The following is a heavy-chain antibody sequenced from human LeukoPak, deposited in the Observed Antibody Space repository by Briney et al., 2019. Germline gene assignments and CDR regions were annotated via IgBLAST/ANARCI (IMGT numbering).Heavy chain of an antibody. CDR2: INSDGSST. CDR1: GFTFSSYW. D-gene: IGHD5-18*01. V-gene: IGHV3-74*01. Sequence: GGSLRLSCAASGFTFSSYWMHWVRQAPGKGLVWVSRINSDGSSTSYADSVKGRFTISRDNAKSTLYLQMNSLRAEDTAVYYCARQPTAMVTDYLDYWGQGTLVTVSS. J-gene: IGHJ4*02. CDR3: ARQPTAMVTDYLDY.